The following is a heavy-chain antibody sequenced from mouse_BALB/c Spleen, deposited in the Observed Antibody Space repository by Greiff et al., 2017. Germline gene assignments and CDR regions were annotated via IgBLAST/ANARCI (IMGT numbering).Heavy chain of an antibody. CDR2: INPGSGGT. CDR3: ARSGLRRDLYLDD. D-gene: IGHD3-1*01. CDR1: GYAFTNYL. J-gene: IGHJ2*01. Sequence: QVQLQQSGAELVRPGTSVKVSCKASGYAFTNYLIEWVKQRPGQGLEWIGVINPGSGGTNYNEKFKGKSTLTADKSSSTADMQLSSLTSDDSAVYFCARSGLRRDLYLDDGGQGTTLTVSS. V-gene: IGHV1-54*01.